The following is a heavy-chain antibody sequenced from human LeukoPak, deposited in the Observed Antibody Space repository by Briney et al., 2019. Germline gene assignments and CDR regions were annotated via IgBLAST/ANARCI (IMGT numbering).Heavy chain of an antibody. CDR2: IDASGST. D-gene: IGHD5-24*01. V-gene: IGHV4-4*07. J-gene: IGHJ3*02. Sequence: SETLSLTCTVSGASVSSYFWIWIRQSAGRGLEWIGRIDASGSTNFNPSLESRVTMSVYSSKNQFYLRLSSVTAADTALYYCARKDGDIWGQGTMVTVSS. CDR3: ARKDGDI. CDR1: GASVSSYF.